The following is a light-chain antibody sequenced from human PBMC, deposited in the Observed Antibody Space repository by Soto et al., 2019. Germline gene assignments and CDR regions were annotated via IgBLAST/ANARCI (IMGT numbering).Light chain of an antibody. CDR2: GAS. V-gene: IGKV3-15*01. CDR3: QQYSNWPS. CDR1: QSVSSSY. J-gene: IGKJ1*01. Sequence: SPGTLYLSPGERANLSCRASQSVSSSYLAWYQQKPGQAPXILIYGASTRATGIPARFSGSGSGTEFTLTISSLQSEDFAVYYCQQYSNWPSLGQGTKVDIK.